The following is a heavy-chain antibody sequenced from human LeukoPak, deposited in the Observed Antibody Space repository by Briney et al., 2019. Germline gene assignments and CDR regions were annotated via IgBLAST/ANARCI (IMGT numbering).Heavy chain of an antibody. J-gene: IGHJ4*02. D-gene: IGHD3-22*01. CDR3: ASRKGAYYYDSSGLDY. CDR2: INHSGST. Sequence: SETLSLTCAVYGGSFSGYYWSWIRQPPGKGLEWIGEINHSGSTNYNPSLKSRVTISVDTSKNQFSLKLSSVTAADTAVYYCASRKGAYYYDSSGLDYWGQGTLVTVSS. V-gene: IGHV4-34*01. CDR1: GGSFSGYY.